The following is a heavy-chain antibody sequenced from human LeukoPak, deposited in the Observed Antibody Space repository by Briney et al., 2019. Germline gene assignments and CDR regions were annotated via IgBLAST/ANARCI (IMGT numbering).Heavy chain of an antibody. J-gene: IGHJ6*03. D-gene: IGHD3-3*01. CDR2: INTNTGNP. CDR1: GYTFTSYA. CDR3: ARSLTSITIFGVVNDYYYYYMDV. V-gene: IGHV7-4-1*02. Sequence: ASVKVSCTASGYTFTSYAMNWVRQAPGQGLEWMGWINTNTGNPTYAQGFTGRFVFSLDTSVNTAYLQISSLKAEDTAVYYCARSLTSITIFGVVNDYYYYYMDVWGKGTTVTVSS.